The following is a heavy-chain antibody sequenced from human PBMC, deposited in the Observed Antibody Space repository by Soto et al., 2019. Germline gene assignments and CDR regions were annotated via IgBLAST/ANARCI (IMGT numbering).Heavy chain of an antibody. Sequence: GASVKVSCKTSGYTFTKYDISWVRRAPGQGLEWLGLISPNSGRPSYAQKFEGRVTMTTDTSTTTAYLELRSLRSDDTAVYYCVRQYYDFWTDYPDFDYWGQGTLVTVSS. J-gene: IGHJ4*02. CDR2: ISPNSGRP. V-gene: IGHV1-18*04. CDR3: VRQYYDFWTDYPDFDY. CDR1: GYTFTKYD. D-gene: IGHD3-3*01.